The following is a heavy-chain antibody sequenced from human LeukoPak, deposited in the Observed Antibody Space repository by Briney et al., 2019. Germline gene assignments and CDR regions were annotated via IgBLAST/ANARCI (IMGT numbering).Heavy chain of an antibody. CDR2: IKSNLHGGET. CDR3: GRGLVVVVTNYMDV. CDR1: GVDFVEHS. D-gene: IGHD2-21*02. Sequence: AGGSLRLSCRGSGVDFVEHSFTWVRQAPGKGLEWVGLIKSNLHGGETFYAASVAGRFTISRDDSTSSAFLLTDRVEVEDTGVYYCGRGLVVVVTNYMDVWGRGTTVTVSS. V-gene: IGHV3-49*04. J-gene: IGHJ6*03.